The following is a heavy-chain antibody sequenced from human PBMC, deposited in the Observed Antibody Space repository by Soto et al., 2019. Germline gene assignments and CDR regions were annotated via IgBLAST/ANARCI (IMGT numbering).Heavy chain of an antibody. Sequence: EVQLVESGGGLVQPGGSLRLSCAGSGFALSSSWMHWVRQDPGKGLVWVSRINFDGSSTDYADSVRGRFTISRDNAKNTLYLEMNSLRADDTAVYHCARGPRGWYGFDYWGQGTLVPVSS. V-gene: IGHV3-74*01. CDR3: ARGPRGWYGFDY. J-gene: IGHJ4*02. CDR2: INFDGSST. D-gene: IGHD6-19*01. CDR1: GFALSSSW.